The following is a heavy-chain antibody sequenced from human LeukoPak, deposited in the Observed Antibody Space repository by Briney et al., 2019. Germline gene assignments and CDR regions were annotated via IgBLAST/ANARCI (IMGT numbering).Heavy chain of an antibody. J-gene: IGHJ4*02. CDR3: ARGVVIGNLDY. CDR1: GGSISSGGYY. V-gene: IGHV4-31*03. Sequence: SETLSLTCTVSGGSISSGGYYWSWIRQHPGKGLEWIGYIYYSGSTYYNPSLKSRITISVDTSKNQFSLKLSSVTAADTAVYYCARGVVIGNLDYWGQGTLVTVSS. CDR2: IYYSGST. D-gene: IGHD3-3*01.